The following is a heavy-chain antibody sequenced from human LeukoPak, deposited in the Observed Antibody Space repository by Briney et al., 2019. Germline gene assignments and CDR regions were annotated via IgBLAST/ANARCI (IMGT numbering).Heavy chain of an antibody. J-gene: IGHJ5*02. D-gene: IGHD3-10*01. CDR1: GFPLSSYE. V-gene: IGHV3-48*03. CDR2: ISSSGSTI. Sequence: GSLRLSCAASGFPLSSYEMNWVRQAPGKGLEWVSYISSSGSTIYYADSVKGRFTISRDNAKNSLYLQMNSLRAEDTAVYYCARELWFGGRTMFDPWGQGTLVTVSS. CDR3: ARELWFGGRTMFDP.